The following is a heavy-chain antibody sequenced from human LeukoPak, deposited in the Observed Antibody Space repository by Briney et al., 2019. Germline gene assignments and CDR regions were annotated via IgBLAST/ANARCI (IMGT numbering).Heavy chain of an antibody. Sequence: PGGSLRLSCAASGFTFSSYAMSWVRQAPRKGLEWVSAIRGSGGSTYYADSVKGRFTISRDNSKNTLYLQMNSLRAEDTAVYYCARDKRAAAPPYNWFDPWGQGTLVTVSS. CDR1: GFTFSSYA. CDR3: ARDKRAAAPPYNWFDP. D-gene: IGHD2-15*01. V-gene: IGHV3-23*01. CDR2: IRGSGGST. J-gene: IGHJ5*02.